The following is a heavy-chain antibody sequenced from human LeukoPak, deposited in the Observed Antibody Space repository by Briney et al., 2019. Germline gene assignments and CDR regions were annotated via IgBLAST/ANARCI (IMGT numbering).Heavy chain of an antibody. D-gene: IGHD2-15*01. CDR3: ARDRPGYCSGGSCYTRLDY. V-gene: IGHV3-7*01. CDR2: IKQDGSEK. Sequence: PGGSLRLSCAASGFTFSSYWMSWVRQAPGKGLEWVANIKQDGSEKYYVDSVKGRFTISRDNAKNSLYLQMNSLRAEDTAVYYCARDRPGYCSGGSCYTRLDYWGQGTLVTVSS. J-gene: IGHJ4*02. CDR1: GFTFSSYW.